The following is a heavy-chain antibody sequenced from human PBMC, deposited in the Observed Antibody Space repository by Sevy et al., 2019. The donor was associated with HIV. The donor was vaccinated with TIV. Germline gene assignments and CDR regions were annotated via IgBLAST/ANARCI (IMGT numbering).Heavy chain of an antibody. CDR3: ARDDDYDDYDWFDP. Sequence: ASVKVSCKASGYTFTSYTMNWVRQAPGQGLEWMGWINTNTGNPTYAQGFTGRFVFSLGTSVSTAYLQISSLKAEDTAVYYCARDDDYDDYDWFDPWGQGTLVTISS. CDR1: GYTFTSYT. D-gene: IGHD4-17*01. V-gene: IGHV7-4-1*02. CDR2: INTNTGNP. J-gene: IGHJ5*02.